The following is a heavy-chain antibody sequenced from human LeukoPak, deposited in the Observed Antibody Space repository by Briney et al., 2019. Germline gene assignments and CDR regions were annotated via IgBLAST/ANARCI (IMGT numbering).Heavy chain of an antibody. Sequence: PSETLSLTCTVSGGSISSGSYYWSWIRQPAGKGLEWIGRIYTSGSTNYNPSLKSRVTISVDTSKNQFSLKLSSVTAADTAVYYCARDLTDRSWSFDYWGQGTLVTVSS. CDR3: ARDLTDRSWSFDY. CDR2: IYTSGST. CDR1: GGSISSGSYY. J-gene: IGHJ4*02. V-gene: IGHV4-61*02. D-gene: IGHD6-13*01.